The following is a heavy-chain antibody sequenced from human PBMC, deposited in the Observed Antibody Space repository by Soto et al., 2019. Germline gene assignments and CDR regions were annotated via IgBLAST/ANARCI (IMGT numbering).Heavy chain of an antibody. D-gene: IGHD3-16*02. CDR2: LTNSGGTT. Sequence: EVQLLQSGGNLIQPGGSLRLSCATSGLTFSTFALSWVRQAPGQGLEWVSSLTNSGGTTFYADSVKGRYTISRDNSRNTLERQMVSRRAEDTAGYYCAKHLGPSPEGVIASFQSWGQGSLVSGSP. J-gene: IGHJ1*01. CDR3: AKHLGPSPEGVIASFQS. V-gene: IGHV3-23*01. CDR1: GLTFSTFA.